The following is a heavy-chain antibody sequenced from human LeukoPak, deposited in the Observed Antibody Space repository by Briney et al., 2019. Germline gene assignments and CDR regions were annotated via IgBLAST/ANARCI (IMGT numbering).Heavy chain of an antibody. CDR1: GGSIRSYY. V-gene: IGHV4-59*01. CDR2: IYYSGST. D-gene: IGHD5-18*01. J-gene: IGHJ3*02. Sequence: PSETLSLTCTVSGGSIRSYYWSWIRQPPGKGLEWIGYIYYSGSTNYNPSLKSRVTISVDTSKNQFSLKLSSVTAADTAVYYCARSSTRKDSYGYPSNAFDIWGQGTMVTVSS. CDR3: ARSSTRKDSYGYPSNAFDI.